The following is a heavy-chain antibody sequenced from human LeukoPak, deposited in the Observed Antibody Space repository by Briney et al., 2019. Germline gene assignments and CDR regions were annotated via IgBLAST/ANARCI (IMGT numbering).Heavy chain of an antibody. J-gene: IGHJ4*02. CDR2: ISTSGLST. D-gene: IGHD1-26*01. V-gene: IGHV3-48*01. CDR3: ARGSGSYTVDY. Sequence: GGSLRLSCAASGFAFGDYSMNWVRQAPGKGLEWVSYISTSGLSTYYADSVKGRFTISRDNAKNSLYLQTNGLRAEDTAVYYCARGSGSYTVDYWGQGTLVTVSS. CDR1: GFAFGDYS.